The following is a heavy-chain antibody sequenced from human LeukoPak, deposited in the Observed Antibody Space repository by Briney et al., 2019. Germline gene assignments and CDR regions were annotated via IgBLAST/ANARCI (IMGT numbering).Heavy chain of an antibody. CDR3: VRVTERWFGELTAYDY. V-gene: IGHV3-21*01. D-gene: IGHD3-10*01. J-gene: IGHJ4*02. CDR1: GFTFSSYS. CDR2: ISSSSSYI. Sequence: PGESLRLSCAASGFTFSSYSMNWVRQAPGKGLEWVSSISSSSSYIYYADSVKGRFTISRDNAKNSLYLQMNSLRAEDTAVYYCVRVTERWFGELTAYDYWGQGTLVTVSS.